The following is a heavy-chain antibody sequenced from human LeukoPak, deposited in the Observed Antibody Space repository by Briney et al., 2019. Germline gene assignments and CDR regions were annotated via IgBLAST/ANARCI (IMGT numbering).Heavy chain of an antibody. CDR2: IYYSGST. Sequence: PSETLSLTCAVHGGSFSGYYWSWIRQPPGKGPEWIGYIYYSGSTNYNPSLKSRVTISVDTSKNQFSLKLSSVTAADTAVYYCAREGAGYSSSWYNYFDYWGQGTLVTVSS. CDR3: AREGAGYSSSWYNYFDY. V-gene: IGHV4-59*01. J-gene: IGHJ4*02. D-gene: IGHD6-13*01. CDR1: GGSFSGYY.